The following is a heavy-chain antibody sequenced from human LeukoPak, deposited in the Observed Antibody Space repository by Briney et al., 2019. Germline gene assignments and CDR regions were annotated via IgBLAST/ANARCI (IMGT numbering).Heavy chain of an antibody. D-gene: IGHD2-2*01. Sequence: ASVKLSFKATVSTFTVYYMHWVRQAPQPGLEGMGWISAYNGNTNYAQKLQGRVTMTTGTSTSTAYMELRSPRSDDTAVYYCAREGGTSTSPYNFDYWGQGTLVTVSS. CDR2: ISAYNGNT. J-gene: IGHJ4*02. CDR3: AREGGTSTSPYNFDY. CDR1: VSTFTVYY. V-gene: IGHV1-18*04.